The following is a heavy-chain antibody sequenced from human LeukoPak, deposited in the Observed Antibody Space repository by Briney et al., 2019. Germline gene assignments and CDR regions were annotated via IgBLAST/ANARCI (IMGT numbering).Heavy chain of an antibody. Sequence: ASVKVSCKASGYTFPSYFMHWVRQAPGQGLEWMGIINPTGGSTTYAQKFQGRVTMTRDTSTSTVYMELSSLRSDDTAVYYCARDCSSWSLYYYYGMDVWGQGTTVTVSS. V-gene: IGHV1-46*01. D-gene: IGHD6-13*01. CDR1: GYTFPSYF. J-gene: IGHJ6*02. CDR2: INPTGGST. CDR3: ARDCSSWSLYYYYGMDV.